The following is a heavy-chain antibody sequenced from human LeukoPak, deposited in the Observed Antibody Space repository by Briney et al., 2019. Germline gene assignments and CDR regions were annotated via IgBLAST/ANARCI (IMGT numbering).Heavy chain of an antibody. Sequence: SETLSLACTVSGDSISSSNYYWDWIRQPPGKGLEWIGSIYYSGTTYYSPSLKSRVTISVDTSKNHFSLKLSSVTAADTAVYYCARKRWLQPFDYWGQGTPVTVSS. D-gene: IGHD5-24*01. CDR1: GDSISSSNYY. CDR2: IYYSGTT. J-gene: IGHJ4*02. V-gene: IGHV4-39*02. CDR3: ARKRWLQPFDY.